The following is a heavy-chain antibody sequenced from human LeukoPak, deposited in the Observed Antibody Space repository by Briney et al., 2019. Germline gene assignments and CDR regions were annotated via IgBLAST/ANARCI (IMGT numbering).Heavy chain of an antibody. CDR2: IFYSGTA. Sequence: SETLSLTCTVSGGSIASDNYFWSWIRQHPEKGLEWIGYIFYSGTAYYHPSLKSRVTISVDTSKNQFSLKLNSIISADTAVYYCAREVNEPASADAFDIWGQGTMVIVSS. D-gene: IGHD2-2*01. CDR3: AREVNEPASADAFDI. CDR1: GGSIASDNYF. J-gene: IGHJ3*02. V-gene: IGHV4-31*03.